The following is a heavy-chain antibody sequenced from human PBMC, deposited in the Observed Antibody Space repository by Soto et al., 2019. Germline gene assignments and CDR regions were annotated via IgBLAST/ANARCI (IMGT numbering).Heavy chain of an antibody. CDR3: ERDLNPNWFDP. V-gene: IGHV4-59*01. Sequence: SETLSLTCTVSGGSISSYYWSWIRQPPGKGLEWIGYIYYSGSTNYNPSLKSRVTISVDTSKNQFSLKLSSVTAADTAVYYCERDLNPNWFDPWGQGTLVTVSS. CDR2: IYYSGST. CDR1: GGSISSYY. J-gene: IGHJ5*02. D-gene: IGHD3-9*01.